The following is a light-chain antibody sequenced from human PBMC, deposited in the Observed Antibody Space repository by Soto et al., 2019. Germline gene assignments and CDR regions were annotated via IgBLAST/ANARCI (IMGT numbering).Light chain of an antibody. CDR2: LGS. CDR1: QSLLHSNGYNF. J-gene: IGKJ2*01. CDR3: MQALQTPPYT. V-gene: IGKV2-28*01. Sequence: VMTQSPLSLAVTPGEPASISCRSSQSLLHSNGYNFLDWYLQKPGQSPQLLIHLGSTRASGVPDRFSGSGSGTDFTLKISRVEAEDVGVYYCMQALQTPPYTFGQGTKLEIK.